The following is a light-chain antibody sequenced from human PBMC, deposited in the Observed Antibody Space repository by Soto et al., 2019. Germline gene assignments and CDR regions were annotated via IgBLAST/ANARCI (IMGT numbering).Light chain of an antibody. Sequence: QSALTQPASVSGSPGQSITISCTGTSSDVGGYNYVSWYQQHPGKAPKLMIYDVSNRPSGVSNRFSGSKSGNTASLTISGLQAEEEADSYCSSYTSSSTLDYVFGTGTKVTVL. CDR1: SSDVGGYNY. J-gene: IGLJ1*01. CDR2: DVS. CDR3: SSYTSSSTLDYV. V-gene: IGLV2-14*01.